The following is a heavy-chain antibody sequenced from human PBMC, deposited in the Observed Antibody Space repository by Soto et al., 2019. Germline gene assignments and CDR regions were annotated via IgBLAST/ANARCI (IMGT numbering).Heavy chain of an antibody. V-gene: IGHV2-5*01. CDR2: IYCNDDK. Sequence: QITLKESGPTLVKLTQTLTLTCTFSGFSLSTSGVGVGWIRQPPGKALEWLALIYCNDDKRYSPSLKTRLTITKDTYKNQVVLTMTNMDPVDTATYYCAHSPAYDYGDFYFDYWGQGTLVTVSS. CDR1: GFSLSTSGVG. J-gene: IGHJ4*02. D-gene: IGHD4-17*01. CDR3: AHSPAYDYGDFYFDY.